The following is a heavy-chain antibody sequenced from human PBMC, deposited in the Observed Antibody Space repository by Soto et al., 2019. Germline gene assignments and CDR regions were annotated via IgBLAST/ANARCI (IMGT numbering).Heavy chain of an antibody. V-gene: IGHV3-48*04. D-gene: IGHD6-19*01. J-gene: IGHJ2*01. CDR2: IDHSSSSV. Sequence: EVQLVESGGGLVQPGGSLRLSCAASGFRFSSYSMNWVRQAPGKGPEWVSYIDHSSSSVRYVDSVEGRFTISRDNAKDSLSLQMNSLRVEDTAMYYCAVGIAVARGYFDLRGRGTLVTVSS. CDR3: AVGIAVARGYFDL. CDR1: GFRFSSYS.